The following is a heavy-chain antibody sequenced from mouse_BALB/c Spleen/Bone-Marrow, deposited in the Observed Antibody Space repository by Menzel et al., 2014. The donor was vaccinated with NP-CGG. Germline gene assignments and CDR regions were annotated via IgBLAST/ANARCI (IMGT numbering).Heavy chain of an antibody. CDR2: IWGDGST. J-gene: IGHJ2*01. D-gene: IGHD1-2*01. CDR3: ARDHYYGYFDY. Sequence: VQRVESGPGLVAPSQSLSITCTVSGFSLTGYGVNWVRQPPGKGLEWLGMIWGDGSTDYNSALKSRLSISKDNSKSXVFLKMNSLQTDDTARYYCARDHYYGYFDYWGQGTTLTVSS. CDR1: GFSLTGYG. V-gene: IGHV2-6-7*01.